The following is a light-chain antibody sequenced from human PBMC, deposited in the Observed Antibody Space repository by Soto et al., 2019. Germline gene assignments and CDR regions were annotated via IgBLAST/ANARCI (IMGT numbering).Light chain of an antibody. CDR3: QQSYSSPPT. Sequence: DIQMTQSPSSLSASVGDSVTISCRASQSISNHLNWYQQKPGKAPKLLIFAASSLQSGVPSRFSGSRSGPDFTLTISSLQPEDFATYYCQQSYSSPPTFGQGTRLEIK. V-gene: IGKV1-39*01. CDR2: AAS. CDR1: QSISNH. J-gene: IGKJ5*01.